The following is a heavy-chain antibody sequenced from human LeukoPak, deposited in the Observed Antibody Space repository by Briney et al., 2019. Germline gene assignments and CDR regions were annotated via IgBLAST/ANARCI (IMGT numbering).Heavy chain of an antibody. CDR2: INHSGGT. CDR1: GGSFSAYY. V-gene: IGHV4-34*01. J-gene: IGHJ4*02. D-gene: IGHD2-2*01. CDR3: TVDTSLTAY. Sequence: KPSETLSLTCAVYGGSFSAYYLSWIRQPPGKGLEWIGEINHSGGTNYNPSLKSRVTISVDTSKNQFSLKLSSVTAADTAVYYCTVDTSLTAYWGQGTLVTVSS.